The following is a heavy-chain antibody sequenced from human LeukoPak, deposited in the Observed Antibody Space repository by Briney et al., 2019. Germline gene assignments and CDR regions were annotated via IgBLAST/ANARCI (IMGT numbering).Heavy chain of an antibody. D-gene: IGHD5-12*01. J-gene: IGHJ5*02. V-gene: IGHV3-30*02. CDR2: VRNDGSNE. Sequence: GGSLRLSCTAPGFVLSDYGMHWVRQAPGKGLEWVAFVRNDGSNEYYVGSVKGRFTISRDKSKNTLYLQMNSLRAEDTAVYSCAKESDSGYHSEGPKTWGLGTLVTVSS. CDR3: AKESDSGYHSEGPKT. CDR1: GFVLSDYG.